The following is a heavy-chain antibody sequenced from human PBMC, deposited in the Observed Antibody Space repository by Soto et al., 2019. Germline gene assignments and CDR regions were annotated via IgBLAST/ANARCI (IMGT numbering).Heavy chain of an antibody. V-gene: IGHV1-8*01. CDR1: GYTFTSYD. CDR2: MNPNSGNT. J-gene: IGHJ4*02. CDR3: ATRRGYRGDFDY. Sequence: ASVKVSCKASGYTFTSYDINWVRQATGQGLEWMGWMNPNSGNTGYAQEFQGRVTMTRNTSISTAYMELSSLRSEDTAVYYCATRRGYRGDFDYWGQGTLVTVSS. D-gene: IGHD4-4*01.